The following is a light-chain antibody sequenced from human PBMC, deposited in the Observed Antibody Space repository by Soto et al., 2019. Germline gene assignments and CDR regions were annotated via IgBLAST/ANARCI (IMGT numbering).Light chain of an antibody. V-gene: IGLV1-51*01. CDR1: SSNIGNNY. J-gene: IGLJ3*02. CDR2: DNH. CDR3: GTWDSSLSAVV. Sequence: QSVLTQPPSVSAAPGQKVTISCSGSSSNIGNNYVSWYQQFPRTAPKLLIYDNHKRLSGIPDRFSGSKSGTSASLGITGLQTGDEANYYCGTWDSSLSAVVFGGGTKLTVL.